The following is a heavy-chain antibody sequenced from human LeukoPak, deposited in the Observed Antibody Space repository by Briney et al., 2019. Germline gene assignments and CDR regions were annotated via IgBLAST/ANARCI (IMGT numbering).Heavy chain of an antibody. CDR2: ISYDGSNK. D-gene: IGHD3-22*01. Sequence: PGGSLRLSCAASGFTFSSYAMHWVRQAPGKGLEWVAVISYDGSNKYYADSVKVRFTISRDNSKNTLYLQMNSLRAGDTAVYYCARAPYGSSGFDAFDIWGQGTMVTVSS. CDR1: GFTFSSYA. CDR3: ARAPYGSSGFDAFDI. J-gene: IGHJ3*02. V-gene: IGHV3-30-3*01.